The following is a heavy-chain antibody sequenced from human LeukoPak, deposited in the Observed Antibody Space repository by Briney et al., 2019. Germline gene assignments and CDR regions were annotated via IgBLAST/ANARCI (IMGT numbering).Heavy chain of an antibody. Sequence: PGGSLRLSCAASGFTFSSYGMTWVRQAPGKGLEWVSGISGGPVSTNYADSVKGRFTISRDDSKNTLNLQMNSLRADDTAVYYCARLRGNTMVEYWGQGTLVTVSS. CDR2: ISGGPVST. CDR1: GFTFSSYG. J-gene: IGHJ4*02. CDR3: ARLRGNTMVEY. D-gene: IGHD3-10*01. V-gene: IGHV3-23*01.